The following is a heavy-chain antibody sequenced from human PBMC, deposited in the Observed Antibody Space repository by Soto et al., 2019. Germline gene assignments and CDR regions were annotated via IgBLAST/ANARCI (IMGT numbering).Heavy chain of an antibody. D-gene: IGHD3-16*02. Sequence: QVQLQESGPGLVKPSETLSLTCTVSGGSISSYYWSWIRQPPGKGLEWIGYIYYSGSTNYNPSLMSRVTISLDTSKNQCSLKLSSVTAADTAVYYCARRAFGGVISPWYFDYWGQGTLVTVSS. CDR2: IYYSGST. V-gene: IGHV4-59*08. CDR1: GGSISSYY. CDR3: ARRAFGGVISPWYFDY. J-gene: IGHJ4*02.